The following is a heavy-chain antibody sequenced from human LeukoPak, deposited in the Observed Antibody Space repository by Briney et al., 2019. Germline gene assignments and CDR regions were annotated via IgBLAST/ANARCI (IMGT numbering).Heavy chain of an antibody. V-gene: IGHV1-8*01. CDR3: ARGYCSGGSCYGGYYYYYMDV. Sequence: ASVKVSCKASGYTFTSYDINWVRQATGQGLEWMGCMNPYSCNTGYAQKFQGRVTMTRNTSISTAYMELSSLRSEDTAVYYCARGYCSGGSCYGGYYYYYMDVWGKGTTVTISS. J-gene: IGHJ6*03. D-gene: IGHD2-15*01. CDR2: MNPYSCNT. CDR1: GYTFTSYD.